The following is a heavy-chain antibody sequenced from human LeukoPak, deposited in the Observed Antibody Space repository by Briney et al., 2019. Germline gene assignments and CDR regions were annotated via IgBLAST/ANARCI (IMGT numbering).Heavy chain of an antibody. D-gene: IGHD1-26*01. CDR3: ANQYGSHAFDI. V-gene: IGHV4-59*08. CDR2: IYYSGST. CDR1: GGSISSYY. Sequence: KSSETLSLTCTVSGGSISSYYWSWIRQPPGKGLEWIGYIYYSGSTNYNPSLKSRVTISVDTSKNQFSLKLGSVTAADTAVYYCANQYGSHAFDIWGQGTMVTVSS. J-gene: IGHJ3*02.